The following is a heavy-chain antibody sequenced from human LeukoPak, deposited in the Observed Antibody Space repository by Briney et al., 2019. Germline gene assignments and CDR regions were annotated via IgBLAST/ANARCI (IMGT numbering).Heavy chain of an antibody. CDR1: GGSINNTLFY. J-gene: IGHJ4*01. CDR3: ARVSRQEPY. Sequence: HSETLSLTCTVSGGSINNTLFYWGWIRQPPGKGLEWIGTVYYDGINYSSPSLKSRVAISVATSKNQFSLRLSSVTAAATAVYYCARVSRQEPYWGHGILVTVSS. CDR2: VYYDGIN. V-gene: IGHV4-39*07. D-gene: IGHD1-26*01.